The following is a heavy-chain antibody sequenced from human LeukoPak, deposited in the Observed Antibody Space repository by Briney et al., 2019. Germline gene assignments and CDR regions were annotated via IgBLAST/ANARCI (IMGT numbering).Heavy chain of an antibody. D-gene: IGHD2-2*01. CDR1: GFTFSRYG. V-gene: IGHV3-23*01. Sequence: PGGSLRLSCAASGFTFSRYGMSWVRQAPGKGLEWVSAISGSGGSTYYADSVKGRFTIPRDNSKNTLYLQMNSLRAEDTAVYYCAKRYCTSTTCYYYMDVWGKGTTVTVSS. J-gene: IGHJ6*03. CDR2: ISGSGGST. CDR3: AKRYCTSTTCYYYMDV.